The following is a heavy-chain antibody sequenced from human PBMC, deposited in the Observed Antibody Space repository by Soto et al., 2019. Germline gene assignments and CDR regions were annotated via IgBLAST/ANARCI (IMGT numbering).Heavy chain of an antibody. D-gene: IGHD1-7*01. V-gene: IGHV4-59*01. J-gene: IGHJ4*02. Sequence: QVQLQESSPGLVKPSETLSLTCTVSGGSISSYYWSWIRQPPGKGLEWIGYIYYSGSTNYNPSLKSRVTISVDTSKNQFSLKLSSVTAADTAVYYCARDPTGELFDYWGQGTLVTVSS. CDR3: ARDPTGELFDY. CDR1: GGSISSYY. CDR2: IYYSGST.